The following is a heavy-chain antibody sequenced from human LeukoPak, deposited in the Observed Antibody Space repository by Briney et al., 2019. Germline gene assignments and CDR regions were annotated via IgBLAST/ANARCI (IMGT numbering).Heavy chain of an antibody. Sequence: GGSLRLSCASSGFTFSTFDMNWVRQAPGKGLEWVSFISSSGATTSYADSVKGRFTVSRDNAKNSLYLQMNSFRTEDTALYYCARARGYSYGILDQWGQGTLVTVSS. CDR3: ARARGYSYGILDQ. CDR2: ISSSGATT. J-gene: IGHJ4*02. V-gene: IGHV3-48*03. D-gene: IGHD5-18*01. CDR1: GFTFSTFD.